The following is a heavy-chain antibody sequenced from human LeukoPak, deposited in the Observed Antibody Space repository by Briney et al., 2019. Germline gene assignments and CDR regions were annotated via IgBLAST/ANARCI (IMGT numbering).Heavy chain of an antibody. CDR2: ISGSGGST. CDR3: AKVPPPAYYYGSGSRALGY. V-gene: IGHV3-23*01. D-gene: IGHD3-10*01. J-gene: IGHJ4*02. CDR1: GFTFSSYA. Sequence: GGSLRLSCAASGFTFSSYAMSWVRQAPGKGLEWVSAISGSGGSTYYADSVKGRFTISRDNSKNTLYLQMNSLRAKDTAVYYCAKVPPPAYYYGSGSRALGYWGQGTLVTVSS.